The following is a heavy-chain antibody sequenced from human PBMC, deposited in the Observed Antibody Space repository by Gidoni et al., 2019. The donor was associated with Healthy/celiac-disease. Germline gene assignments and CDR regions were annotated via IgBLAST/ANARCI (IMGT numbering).Heavy chain of an antibody. CDR1: GGSISSSSYY. J-gene: IGHJ3*02. CDR2: SYYSVST. Sequence: QLQLQESGPGLVKPSETPSLTCTVAGGSISSSSYYWGWIRQPPRKGLEWIWSSYYSVSTYYNTSLKSRVTISVDTSKNQFSLRLSSVTAADTAVYYCASHYYDSSGYSRAFDIWGQGTMVTVSS. V-gene: IGHV4-39*01. D-gene: IGHD3-22*01. CDR3: ASHYYDSSGYSRAFDI.